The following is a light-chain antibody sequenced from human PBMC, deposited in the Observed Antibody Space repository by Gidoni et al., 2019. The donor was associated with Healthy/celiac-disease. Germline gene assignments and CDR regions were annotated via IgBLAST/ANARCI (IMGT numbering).Light chain of an antibody. J-gene: IGKJ1*01. Sequence: DLLMTQSPSSLSASVGDRVIITCRASQSISSYLNWYQQKPGKAPKLLIYAASSLQSGVPSRFSGSGSGTDFTLTISSLQPEDFATYYCQQSYSTPGTFGQGTKVEIK. CDR2: AAS. CDR3: QQSYSTPGT. CDR1: QSISSY. V-gene: IGKV1-39*01.